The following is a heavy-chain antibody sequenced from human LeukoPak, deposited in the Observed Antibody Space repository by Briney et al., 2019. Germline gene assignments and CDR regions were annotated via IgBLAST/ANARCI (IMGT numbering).Heavy chain of an antibody. CDR2: ISSSSSHI. V-gene: IGHV3-21*01. CDR3: ARDYSSLGYGDYGFDY. D-gene: IGHD4-17*01. CDR1: GFTFSSHS. Sequence: PGGSLRLSCAASGFTFSSHSMNWVRQAPGKGLEWVSSISSSSSHIYYADSVKGRFTISRDNAKNSLYLQMNSLRAEDTAVYYCARDYSSLGYGDYGFDYWGQGTLVTVSS. J-gene: IGHJ4*02.